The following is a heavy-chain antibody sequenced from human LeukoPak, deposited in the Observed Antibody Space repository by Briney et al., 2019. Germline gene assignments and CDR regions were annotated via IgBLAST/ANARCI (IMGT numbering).Heavy chain of an antibody. CDR3: ARGFSSPPPDY. Sequence: ASVKVSCKASGGTFSSYAISWVRQAPGQGLEWMGRIIPILGIANYAQKFQGRVTITADKSTSTAYMELSSLRSEDTAVYYCARGFSSPPPDYWGQGTLVTVSS. V-gene: IGHV1-69*04. CDR2: IIPILGIA. J-gene: IGHJ4*02. D-gene: IGHD2-2*01. CDR1: GGTFSSYA.